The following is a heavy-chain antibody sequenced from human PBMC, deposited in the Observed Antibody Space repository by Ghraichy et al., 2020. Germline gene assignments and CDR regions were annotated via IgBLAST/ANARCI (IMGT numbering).Heavy chain of an antibody. V-gene: IGHV5-51*01. D-gene: IGHD3-9*01. J-gene: IGHJ2*01. CDR3: ARYFGFGVKYWYFDL. Sequence: GESLNISCKGSGYSFTTYWIGWVRQMPGKGLEWMGIIYPGDSGDSETRYSPSFQGQVTISADKSISTAYLQWSSLKASDTAMYFCARYFGFGVKYWYFDLWGRGTLVTVSS. CDR2: IYPGDSGDSET. CDR1: GYSFTTYW.